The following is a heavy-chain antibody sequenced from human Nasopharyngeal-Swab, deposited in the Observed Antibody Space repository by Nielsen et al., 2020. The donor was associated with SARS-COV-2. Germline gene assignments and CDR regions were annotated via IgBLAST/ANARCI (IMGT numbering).Heavy chain of an antibody. CDR1: GGTFSSYA. V-gene: IGHV1-24*01. CDR3: AGGYGSGSYPT. D-gene: IGHD3-10*01. Sequence: ASVKVSCKASGGTFSSYAISWVRQAPGQGLEWMGGFDPEDGETIYAQKFQGRVTMTEDTSTDTAYMELSSLRSEDTAVYYCAGGYGSGSYPTWGQGTLVTVSS. J-gene: IGHJ5*02. CDR2: FDPEDGET.